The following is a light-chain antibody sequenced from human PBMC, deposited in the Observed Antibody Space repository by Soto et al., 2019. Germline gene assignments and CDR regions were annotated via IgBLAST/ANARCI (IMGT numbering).Light chain of an antibody. CDR1: SSNIGSNT. CDR3: CSFADTFDVV. J-gene: IGLJ2*01. CDR2: TDS. Sequence: QSVLTQPPSASGTPGQVVTISCSGSSSNIGSNTVNWYQHLPGTAPKLLIYTDSLRPSGVPGRFTAFKSGTSASLAISGLQSEDEADYYCCSFADTFDVVFGGGTKLTVL. V-gene: IGLV1-44*01.